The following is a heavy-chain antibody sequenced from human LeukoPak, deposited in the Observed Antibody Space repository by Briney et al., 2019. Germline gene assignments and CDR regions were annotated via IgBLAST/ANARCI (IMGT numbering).Heavy chain of an antibody. J-gene: IGHJ4*02. V-gene: IGHV3-30*02. Sequence: PGGSLRLSCAASGFTFSSYAMHWVRQAPGKGLEWVAFIRYDGSNKYYADSVKGRFTISRDNSKNTLYLQMNSLRAEDTAVYYCARASDWLLDYRGQGTLVTVSS. D-gene: IGHD5-12*01. CDR2: IRYDGSNK. CDR1: GFTFSSYA. CDR3: ARASDWLLDY.